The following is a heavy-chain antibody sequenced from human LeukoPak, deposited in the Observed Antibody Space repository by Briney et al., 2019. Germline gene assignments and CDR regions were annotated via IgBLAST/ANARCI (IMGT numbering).Heavy chain of an antibody. CDR1: GGAFSRYA. CDR2: VIPIFGTS. Sequence: GASVKVSCKASGGAFSRYAISWARQAPGQGLEWMGGVIPIFGTSSYAEKFRGRVTLTTVESTTTAYMELRNLRSEDTAVYYCARGQFSDTAMVQKYYYMDVWGKGTTVIVSS. J-gene: IGHJ6*03. D-gene: IGHD5-18*01. CDR3: ARGQFSDTAMVQKYYYMDV. V-gene: IGHV1-69*05.